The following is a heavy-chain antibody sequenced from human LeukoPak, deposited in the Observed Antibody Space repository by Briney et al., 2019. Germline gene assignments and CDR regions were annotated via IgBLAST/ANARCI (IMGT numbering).Heavy chain of an antibody. CDR2: IYTSGST. CDR1: GGSISSGSYY. D-gene: IGHD2-2*01. Sequence: SETLSLTCTVSGGSISSGSYYWSWIRQPAGKGLEWIGRIYTSGSTNYSPSLKSRVTISVDTSKNQFSLKLSSVTAADTAVYYCARWYCSSTSCYREGWFDPWGQGTLVTVSS. CDR3: ARWYCSSTSCYREGWFDP. J-gene: IGHJ5*02. V-gene: IGHV4-61*02.